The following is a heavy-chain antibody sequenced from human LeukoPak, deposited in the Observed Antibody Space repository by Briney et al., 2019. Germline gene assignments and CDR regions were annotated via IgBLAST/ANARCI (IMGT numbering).Heavy chain of an antibody. CDR1: GYNFFSYG. J-gene: IGHJ4*02. CDR3: ARDCIGCHGFDS. Sequence: ASVKVSCKASGYNFFSYGITGVRQAPGQGLEWMGWVSAYADNTNYVQKFQGRVTMTTDTSTSTAYMELRSLRSDDTAVYYCARDCIGCHGFDSWGQGTLVTVSS. V-gene: IGHV1-18*01. CDR2: VSAYADNT. D-gene: IGHD1-26*01.